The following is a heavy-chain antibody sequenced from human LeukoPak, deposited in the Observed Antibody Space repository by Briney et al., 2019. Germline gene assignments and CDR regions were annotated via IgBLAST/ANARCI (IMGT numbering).Heavy chain of an antibody. CDR1: GCSFTSYW. D-gene: IGHD5-18*01. J-gene: IGHJ5*02. V-gene: IGHV5-51*01. Sequence: GEALKISCKGAGCSFTSYWIGWGRQMPGKGLEGMGIIYPGDSDTRYSPSFQGQVTISAHKSISTAYLQWSSLKASDTAMYYCARLSSSAMGENWFDPWGQGTLVTVSS. CDR3: ARLSSSAMGENWFDP. CDR2: IYPGDSDT.